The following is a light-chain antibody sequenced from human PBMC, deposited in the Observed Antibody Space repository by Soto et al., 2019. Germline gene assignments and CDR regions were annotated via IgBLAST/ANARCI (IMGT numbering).Light chain of an antibody. Sequence: DIQMTQSPSSLSASVGDRVAITCRASQSIGDYVNWYHQRPGMAPKLLIYSASILQHGAPSRFSGTGSGTDFTLTISSLQPEDFATYYCQQGYTTTRSFGGGTRVEIK. CDR3: QQGYTTTRS. V-gene: IGKV1-39*01. J-gene: IGKJ4*01. CDR1: QSIGDY. CDR2: SAS.